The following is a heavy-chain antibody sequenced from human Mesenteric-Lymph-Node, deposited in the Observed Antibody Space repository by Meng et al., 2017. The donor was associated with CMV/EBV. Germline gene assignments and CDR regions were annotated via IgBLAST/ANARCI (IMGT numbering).Heavy chain of an antibody. J-gene: IGHJ4*02. CDR3: ARVDFVMVPAADPRRPLPH. Sequence: GESLKISCGASGFTFSSYSLNWVRQAPGKGLEWVSSIYSDSTYIYYADSVKGRFTLSRDNAKNSVYLQMNSLRAEDTGVYYCARVDFVMVPAADPRRPLPHWGQGTLVTVSS. V-gene: IGHV3-21*01. CDR2: IYSDSTYI. CDR1: GFTFSSYS. D-gene: IGHD2-2*01.